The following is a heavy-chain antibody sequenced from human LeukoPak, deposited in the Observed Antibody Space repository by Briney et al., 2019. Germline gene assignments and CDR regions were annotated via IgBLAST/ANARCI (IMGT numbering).Heavy chain of an antibody. D-gene: IGHD4-17*01. Sequence: SETLSLTCAVSDDSFSSHYWTWIRQPPGKGLEWIGYISYIGSTNYDPSLKSRVTISIDTSKNQFSLKLSSVTAADTAVYYCARDLVTVTKGFDIWGQGTMVSVSS. CDR2: ISYIGST. V-gene: IGHV4-59*11. J-gene: IGHJ3*02. CDR3: ARDLVTVTKGFDI. CDR1: DDSFSSHY.